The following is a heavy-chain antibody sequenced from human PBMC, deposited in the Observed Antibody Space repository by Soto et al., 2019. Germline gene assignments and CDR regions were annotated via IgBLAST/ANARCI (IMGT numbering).Heavy chain of an antibody. CDR2: IYYSGST. CDR3: ARGGETAPNFDY. D-gene: IGHD5-18*01. V-gene: IGHV4-30-4*01. Sequence: QVQLQESGPGLVKPSQTLSLTCTVSGGSISSGDYYWSWIRQPLGKGLAWIGYIYYSGSTYNNPSLNSRVTISVDTSETQYSLRLSSVTAADTAVSYCARGGETAPNFDYLGQGTLVTVSS. CDR1: GGSISSGDYY. J-gene: IGHJ4*02.